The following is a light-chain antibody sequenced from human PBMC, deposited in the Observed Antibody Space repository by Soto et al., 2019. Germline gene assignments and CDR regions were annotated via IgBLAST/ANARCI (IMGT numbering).Light chain of an antibody. Sequence: QSVLTQPPSTSGTPGQRVTLSCSGSSSNIGTNTVNWYQQVPGTAPKLLIYSNDQRPSGVPDRFSGSKSGTSVSLAISGLQSEDEADYFCAAWYARRNGLVFGGGTKLTVL. J-gene: IGLJ3*02. V-gene: IGLV1-44*01. CDR2: SND. CDR3: AAWYARRNGLV. CDR1: SSNIGTNT.